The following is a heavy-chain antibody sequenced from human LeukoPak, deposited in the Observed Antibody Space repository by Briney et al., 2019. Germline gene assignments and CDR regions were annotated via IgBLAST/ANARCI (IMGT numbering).Heavy chain of an antibody. CDR2: IGGSGGST. D-gene: IGHD5-18*01. Sequence: GGSLRLSCAASGFTFKNYGMSWVRQAPGKGLEWVSAIGGSGGSTYNADPVRGRFTISRDNFKNTLYLQMNSLRVEDTAVYYCAKGADTATANYFDYWGQGTLVTVSS. CDR3: AKGADTATANYFDY. V-gene: IGHV3-23*01. CDR1: GFTFKNYG. J-gene: IGHJ4*02.